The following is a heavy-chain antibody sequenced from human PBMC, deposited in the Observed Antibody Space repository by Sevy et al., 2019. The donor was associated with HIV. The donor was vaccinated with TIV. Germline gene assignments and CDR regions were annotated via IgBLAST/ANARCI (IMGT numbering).Heavy chain of an antibody. CDR3: ARELISGRYYGMDV. CDR1: GGSISSYY. J-gene: IGHJ6*02. Sequence: ETLSLTCTVSGGSISSYYWSWIRQPPGKGLEWIGYIYYTGSTNYNPSLKSRVTISVDTSKNQFSLKLSSVTAADTAVYYCARELISGRYYGMDVWGQGTTVTVSS. V-gene: IGHV4-59*01. CDR2: IYYTGST. D-gene: IGHD6-19*01.